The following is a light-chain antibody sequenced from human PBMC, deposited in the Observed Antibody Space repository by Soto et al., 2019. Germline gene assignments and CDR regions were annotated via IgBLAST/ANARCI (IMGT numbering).Light chain of an antibody. Sequence: DIQMTQSPSSLSASVGDRVTITCRASQAIGNYLAWYQQKPGKVPQVLIYAASTLQSGVPSRFSGSGFGTDFTLTISSLQPEDVATYYCQKYDTAPLTFGGGTKVEIK. CDR1: QAIGNY. CDR2: AAS. J-gene: IGKJ4*01. CDR3: QKYDTAPLT. V-gene: IGKV1-27*01.